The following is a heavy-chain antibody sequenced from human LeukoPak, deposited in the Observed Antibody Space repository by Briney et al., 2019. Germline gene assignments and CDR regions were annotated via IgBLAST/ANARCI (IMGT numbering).Heavy chain of an antibody. D-gene: IGHD2-2*01. CDR3: ARDSSTSSYGLGAFDI. CDR1: GGSISSGDYY. CDR2: IFYSGST. J-gene: IGHJ3*02. Sequence: PSQTLSLTCTVSGGSISSGDYYWNWIRQPPGKGLEWIGYIFYSGSTYYNPSLKSRVTISVDTSKNQFSLRLSSVTAADTAVYYCARDSSTSSYGLGAFDIWGQGTMVTVSS. V-gene: IGHV4-30-4*08.